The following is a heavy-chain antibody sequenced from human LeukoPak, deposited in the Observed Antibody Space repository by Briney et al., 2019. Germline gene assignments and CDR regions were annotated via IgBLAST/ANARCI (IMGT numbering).Heavy chain of an antibody. D-gene: IGHD5-18*01. CDR1: GGSISSGSYY. Sequence: SQTLSPTCTVSGGSISSGSYYWSWIRQAAGKGLEWIGSIYHSGSTYYNPSLKSRVTISVDTSKNQFSLKLSSVTAADTAVYYCARELAVQHPFDYWGQGTLVTVSS. J-gene: IGHJ4*02. CDR2: IYHSGST. CDR3: ARELAVQHPFDY. V-gene: IGHV4-61*02.